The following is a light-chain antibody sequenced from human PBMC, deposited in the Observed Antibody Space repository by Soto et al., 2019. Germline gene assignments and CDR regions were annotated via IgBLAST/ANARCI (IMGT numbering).Light chain of an antibody. CDR1: QGISSY. V-gene: IGKV1-8*01. CDR3: QQYYSYPLT. CDR2: AAS. J-gene: IGKJ1*01. Sequence: AIRLTQAPSSFSASTGERVTITCRASQGISSYLAWYQQKPGKASKLLIYAASTLQSGVPSRFSGSGSGTDFTLTISCLQSEDFATYYCQQYYSYPLTFGQGTKV.